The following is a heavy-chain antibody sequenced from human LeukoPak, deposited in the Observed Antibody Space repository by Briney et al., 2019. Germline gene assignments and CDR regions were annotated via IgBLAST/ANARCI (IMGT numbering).Heavy chain of an antibody. V-gene: IGHV3-7*01. J-gene: IGHJ5*02. CDR2: IKQDGSEK. Sequence: GGSLRLSCAASGFTFRSYAMSWVRQTPGKGLEWVANIKQDGSEKYYVDSVKGRFTISRDNAKNSLYLQMNSLRAEDTAVYYCARGTVDTVAPWGQGTLVTVSS. CDR3: ARGTVDTVAP. CDR1: GFTFRSYA. D-gene: IGHD5-18*01.